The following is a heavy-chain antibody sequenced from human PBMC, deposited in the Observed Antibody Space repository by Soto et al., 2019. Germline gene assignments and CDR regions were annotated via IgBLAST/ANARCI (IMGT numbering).Heavy chain of an antibody. CDR2: ISGSGGST. CDR3: AKDPEYRTSSLRNYFEY. D-gene: IGHD6-6*01. J-gene: IGHJ4*02. V-gene: IGHV3-23*01. Sequence: RLSCAASGCSFSSYAMTWVRQAPGKGLEWVSAISGSGGSTYYADSVKGRFTISRDNSKNTLYLQMNSLRAEDTAVYYCAKDPEYRTSSLRNYFEYCGQRTPVTVS. CDR1: GCSFSSYA.